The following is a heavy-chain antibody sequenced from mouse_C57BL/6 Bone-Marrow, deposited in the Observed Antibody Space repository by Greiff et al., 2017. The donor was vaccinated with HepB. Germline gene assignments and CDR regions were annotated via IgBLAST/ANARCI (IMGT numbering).Heavy chain of an antibody. J-gene: IGHJ2*01. CDR2: INPSYGGT. D-gene: IGHD1-1*01. CDR3: ARGDYGSSYVGY. V-gene: IGHV1-53*01. Sequence: VQLQQPGTELVKPGASVKLSCKASGYTFTSYWMHWVKQRPGQGLEWIGNINPSYGGTNYNEKFKSKATLTVDKSSRTAYMQLSSLTSEDSAVYYCARGDYGSSYVGYWGQGTTLTVSS. CDR1: GYTFTSYW.